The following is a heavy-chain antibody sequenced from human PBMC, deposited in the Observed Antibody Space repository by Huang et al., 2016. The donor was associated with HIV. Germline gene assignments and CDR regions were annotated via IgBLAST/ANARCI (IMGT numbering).Heavy chain of an antibody. CDR1: GASIASGSYF. CDR3: ARGRVTSSGVVQSYDY. J-gene: IGHJ4*02. CDR2: IYTTGST. D-gene: IGHD3-3*01. Sequence: VQLQESGPGLVKPSQTLSLSCNVSGASIASGSYFWNWVRQPAGGGLEWIGHIYTTGSTDYNPSLKSRVAVSSDTSKNQFSLSLRSVTAADTAVYFCARGRVTSSGVVQSYDYWGQRSLVTVSS. V-gene: IGHV4-61*09.